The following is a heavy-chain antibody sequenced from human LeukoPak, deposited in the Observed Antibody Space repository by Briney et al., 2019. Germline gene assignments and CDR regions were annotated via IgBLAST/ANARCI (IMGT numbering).Heavy chain of an antibody. CDR1: GFTFSNYA. Sequence: GGSLRLSCAASGFTFSNYAMTWVRQAPGQGLEWVSTITNGAAGTFYADSVKGRFTISGDNSKNTVYLQMNSLRAEDTAVYYCATAKDYTNYGAYFDYWGQGTLVTVSS. D-gene: IGHD4-11*01. V-gene: IGHV3-23*01. CDR2: ITNGAAGT. J-gene: IGHJ4*02. CDR3: ATAKDYTNYGAYFDY.